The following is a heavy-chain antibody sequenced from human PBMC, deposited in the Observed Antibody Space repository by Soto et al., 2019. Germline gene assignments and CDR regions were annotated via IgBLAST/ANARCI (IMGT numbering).Heavy chain of an antibody. J-gene: IGHJ6*02. CDR2: INHSGST. Sequence: QVQLQQWGAGLLKPSETLSLTCAVYGGSFSGYYWSWIHQPPGKGLEWIGEINHSGSTNYNPSLKSRVTISVDTSKNQFSLKLSSVTAADTAVYYCASARGSGMDVWGQGTTVTVSS. CDR3: ASARGSGMDV. V-gene: IGHV4-34*01. D-gene: IGHD3-10*01. CDR1: GGSFSGYY.